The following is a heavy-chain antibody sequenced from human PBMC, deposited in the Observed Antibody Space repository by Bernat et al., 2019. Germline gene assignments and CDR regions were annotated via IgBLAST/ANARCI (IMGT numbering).Heavy chain of an antibody. CDR2: IIPILGIA. V-gene: IGHV1-69*08. J-gene: IGHJ6*02. CDR1: GGTFSSYT. D-gene: IGHD4-17*01. Sequence: QVQLVQSGAEVKKPGSSVKVSCKASGGTFSSYTISWVRQAPGQGLEWMGSIIPILGIANYAQKFQGRVTITADKSTSTAYMELSSLRSEDTAVYYCARDPDYRDYAAYYYYGMDVWGQGTTVTVSS. CDR3: ARDPDYRDYAAYYYYGMDV.